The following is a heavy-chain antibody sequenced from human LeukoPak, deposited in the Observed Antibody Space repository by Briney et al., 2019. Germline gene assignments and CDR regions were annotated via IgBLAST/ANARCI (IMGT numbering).Heavy chain of an antibody. J-gene: IGHJ6*02. D-gene: IGHD3-3*01. Sequence: SETLSLTCTVSGGSISSYYWSWIRQPPGKGLEWIGSIYYSGSTYYNPSLKSRVTISVDTSKNQFSLKLSSVTAADTAVYYCARHWYDFWKRDYGMDVWGQGTTVTVSS. CDR1: GGSISSYY. CDR2: IYYSGST. CDR3: ARHWYDFWKRDYGMDV. V-gene: IGHV4-59*05.